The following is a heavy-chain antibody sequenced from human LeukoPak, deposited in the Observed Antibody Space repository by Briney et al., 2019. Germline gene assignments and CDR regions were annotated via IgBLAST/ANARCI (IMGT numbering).Heavy chain of an antibody. CDR1: GFTFSDYY. V-gene: IGHV3-11*04. J-gene: IGHJ6*03. D-gene: IGHD3-3*01. CDR2: ISSSGSTI. CDR3: ARGNRDDFWSGYQRQYYYYMDV. Sequence: PGGSLRLSCAASGFTFSDYYMSWIRQAPGKGLEWVSYISSSGSTIYYADSVKGRFTISRDNAKNSLYLQMNSLRAEDTAVYYCARGNRDDFWSGYQRQYYYYMDVWGKGTTVTVSS.